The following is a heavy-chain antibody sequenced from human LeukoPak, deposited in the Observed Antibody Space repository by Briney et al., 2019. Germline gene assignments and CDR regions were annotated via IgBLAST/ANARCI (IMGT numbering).Heavy chain of an antibody. Sequence: GGALKISCYGSGYSSTSYLIGWVGPMARERPGWMGINYPGDSDTRYSPSFQGQVTISADKSISTAYLQWSSLKASDTAMYYCATTYYYDSSGYKFDYWGQGTLVTVSS. CDR1: GYSSTSYL. CDR2: NYPGDSDT. J-gene: IGHJ4*02. D-gene: IGHD3-22*01. CDR3: ATTYYYDSSGYKFDY. V-gene: IGHV5-51*01.